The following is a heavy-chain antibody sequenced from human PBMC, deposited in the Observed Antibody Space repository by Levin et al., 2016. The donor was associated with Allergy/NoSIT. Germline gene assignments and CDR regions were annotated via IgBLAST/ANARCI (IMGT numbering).Heavy chain of an antibody. Sequence: WVRQAPGQGLEWMGWISAYNGNTNYAQKLQGRVTMTTDTSTSTAYMELRSLRSDDTAVYYCARDNQLEGMDVWGQGTTVTVSS. J-gene: IGHJ6*02. D-gene: IGHD2-2*01. V-gene: IGHV1-18*01. CDR3: ARDNQLEGMDV. CDR2: ISAYNGNT.